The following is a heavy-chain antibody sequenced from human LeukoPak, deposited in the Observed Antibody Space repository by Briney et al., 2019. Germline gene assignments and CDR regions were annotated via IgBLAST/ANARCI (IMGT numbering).Heavy chain of an antibody. Sequence: GASVKVSCKAYGGTFSSYAISWVRQAPGQGLEWMGWISAYNGNTNYAQKLQGRVTMTTDTSTSTAYMELRSLRSDDTAVYYCARDRPIGYYDILTGYVPVAPRSDAFDIWGQGTMVTVSS. CDR2: ISAYNGNT. CDR1: GGTFSSYA. D-gene: IGHD3-9*01. CDR3: ARDRPIGYYDILTGYVPVAPRSDAFDI. J-gene: IGHJ3*02. V-gene: IGHV1-18*01.